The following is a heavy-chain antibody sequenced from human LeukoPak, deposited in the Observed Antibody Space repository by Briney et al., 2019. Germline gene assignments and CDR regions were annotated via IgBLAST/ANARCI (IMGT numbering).Heavy chain of an antibody. CDR2: MNPNSGNT. Sequence: ASVKVSCKASGYTFTSYDINWVRQATGQGLEWMGWMNPNSGNTGYAQKFQGRVTMTRNTSISTAYMELSSLRSEDTAVYYCARAIPYSGIYIWYFDSWGQGTLVTVSS. J-gene: IGHJ4*02. D-gene: IGHD1-26*01. CDR3: ARAIPYSGIYIWYFDS. V-gene: IGHV1-8*01. CDR1: GYTFTSYD.